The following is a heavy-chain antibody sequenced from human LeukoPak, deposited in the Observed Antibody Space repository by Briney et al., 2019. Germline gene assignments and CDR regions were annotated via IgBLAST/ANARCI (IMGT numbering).Heavy chain of an antibody. CDR2: IIPIFGTA. CDR1: GGTFSSYA. D-gene: IGHD3-22*01. CDR3: ARVPYYYDSSGYYGGIVYFDY. V-gene: IGHV1-69*13. J-gene: IGHJ4*02. Sequence: SVKVSCKASGGTFSSYAISWVRQAPGQGLEWMGGIIPIFGTADYAQKFQGRVTITADESTSTAYMELSSLRSEDTAVYYCARVPYYYDSSGYYGGIVYFDYWGQGTLVTVSS.